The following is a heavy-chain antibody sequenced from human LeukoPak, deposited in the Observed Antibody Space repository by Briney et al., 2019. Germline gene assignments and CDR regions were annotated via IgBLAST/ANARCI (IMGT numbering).Heavy chain of an antibody. CDR1: GFTLSGYW. V-gene: IGHV3-7*01. CDR2: VKQDGSER. D-gene: IGHD3-10*01. J-gene: IGHJ4*02. CDR3: ARGSPMGSF. Sequence: GGSLRLSCAASGFTLSGYWMHWVRQAPRKGLEWVASVKQDGSERYYVDSVKGRFTISRDNAKNSLFLQMNSLRAEDTAVHYCARGSPMGSFWGQGTLVTVSS.